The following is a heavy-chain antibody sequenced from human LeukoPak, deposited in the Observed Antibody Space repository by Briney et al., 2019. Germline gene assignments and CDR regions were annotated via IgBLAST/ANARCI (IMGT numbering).Heavy chain of an antibody. CDR2: IYYSGST. J-gene: IGHJ4*02. D-gene: IGHD1-14*01. Sequence: PSETLSLTCTVSGGSISSYYWSWIRQPPGKGLEWIGYIYYSGSTNYNPSLKSRVTISVDTSKNQFSLKLSSVTAADTAVYYCARGAGSFADWAQGTLVTVSS. CDR3: ARGAGSFAD. CDR1: GGSISSYY. V-gene: IGHV4-59*01.